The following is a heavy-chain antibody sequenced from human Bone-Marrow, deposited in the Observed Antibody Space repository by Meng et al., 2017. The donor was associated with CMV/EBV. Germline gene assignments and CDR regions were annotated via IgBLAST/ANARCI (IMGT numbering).Heavy chain of an antibody. J-gene: IGHJ4*02. CDR1: GFTFSGYW. D-gene: IGHD3-9*01. V-gene: IGHV3-21*01. CDR3: ARDILTGDFDY. Sequence: GESLKISCAASGFTFSGYWMHWVRQAPGKGLEWVSSISSSSSYIYYADSVKGRFTISRDNAKNSLYLQMNSLRAEDTAVYYCARDILTGDFDYWGQGTLVTVSS. CDR2: ISSSSSYI.